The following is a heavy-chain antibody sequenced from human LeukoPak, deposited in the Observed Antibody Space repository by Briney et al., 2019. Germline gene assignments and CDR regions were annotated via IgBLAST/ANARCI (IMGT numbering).Heavy chain of an antibody. J-gene: IGHJ5*02. CDR2: IKQDGNER. V-gene: IGHV3-7*01. Sequence: GGSLRLSCEASGFTFSNYYMTWVRQAPGKGLEWVANIKQDGNERFYVGSVEGRFTISRDNAKNSLYLQMNSLRAEDTAVYYCARDSNFDWLLGKNWFDPWGQGTLVTVSS. CDR3: ARDSNFDWLLGKNWFDP. D-gene: IGHD3-9*01. CDR1: GFTFSNYY.